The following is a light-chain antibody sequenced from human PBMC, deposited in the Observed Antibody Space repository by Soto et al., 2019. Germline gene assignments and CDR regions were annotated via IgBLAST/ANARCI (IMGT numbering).Light chain of an antibody. J-gene: IGKJ1*01. CDR3: QHYGSSRT. Sequence: EIVLTQSPGTLSLSPGERATLSCRASQRISNSYLAWYQQKPGQAPRLLIYGASSRATGIPDRFSGTGSGTDFTLTISRLEPEDFAVYYCQHYGSSRTFGQGTKV. CDR1: QRISNSY. CDR2: GAS. V-gene: IGKV3-20*01.